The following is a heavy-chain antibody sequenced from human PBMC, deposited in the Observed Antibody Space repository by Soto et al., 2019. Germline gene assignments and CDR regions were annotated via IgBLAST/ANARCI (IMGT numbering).Heavy chain of an antibody. V-gene: IGHV4-34*01. Sequence: SSETLSLTCSVYGGSFSGYYWSWIRQPPGKGLEWIGEINHSGSTNYNPSLKSRVTISVDTSKNQFSLKLSSVTAADTAVYYCARVMGVVIMTPRYFDLWGRGT. J-gene: IGHJ2*01. D-gene: IGHD3-3*01. CDR2: INHSGST. CDR3: ARVMGVVIMTPRYFDL. CDR1: GGSFSGYY.